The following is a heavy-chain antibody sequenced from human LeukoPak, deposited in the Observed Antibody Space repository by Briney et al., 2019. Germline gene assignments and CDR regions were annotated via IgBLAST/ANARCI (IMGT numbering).Heavy chain of an antibody. D-gene: IGHD2-2*01. V-gene: IGHV1-2*02. CDR1: GYTFTGYY. CDR3: ARPSIVVVPVDAFDI. CDR2: INPDSGDT. Sequence: ASVKVSCKTSGYTFTGYYIQWVRQAPGQGLEWMGYINPDSGDTNYAQEFQGRVTMTRDTSISTAYMELNRLRSDDTAVYYCARPSIVVVPVDAFDIWGQGTMVTVSS. J-gene: IGHJ3*02.